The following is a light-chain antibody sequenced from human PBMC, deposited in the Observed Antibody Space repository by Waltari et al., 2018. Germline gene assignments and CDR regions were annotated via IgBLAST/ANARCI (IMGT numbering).Light chain of an antibody. CDR1: NIGTKS. CDR2: YDS. J-gene: IGLJ1*01. CDR3: QVWDANNDPGV. Sequence: SYVLTQPPSVSVAPGKTARITCGGNNIGTKSVHWYQQKPGQAPILVISYDSDRPSGIPERLSGSNSGNTATLTISRVEAADEADYYCQVWDANNDPGVFGIGTEVTVL. V-gene: IGLV3-21*04.